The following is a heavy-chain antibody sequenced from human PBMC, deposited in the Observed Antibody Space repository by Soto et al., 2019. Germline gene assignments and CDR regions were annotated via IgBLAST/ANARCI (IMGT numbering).Heavy chain of an antibody. CDR1: GGSISSYY. J-gene: IGHJ4*02. Sequence: SETLSLTCTVSGGSISSYYWIWIRQPPGKGLEWIGYIYYSGSTNYNPSLKSRVTISVDTSKNQFSLKLSSVTAADTAVYYCARGRNTAMVRGLDYWGQGTLVTVSS. D-gene: IGHD5-18*01. CDR2: IYYSGST. V-gene: IGHV4-59*01. CDR3: ARGRNTAMVRGLDY.